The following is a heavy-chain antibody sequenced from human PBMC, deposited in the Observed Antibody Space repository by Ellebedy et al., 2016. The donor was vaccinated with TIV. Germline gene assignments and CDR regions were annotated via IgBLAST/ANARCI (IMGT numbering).Heavy chain of an antibody. V-gene: IGHV4-39*07. Sequence: MPSETLSLTCTVSGGSISSSSYYWGWIRQPPGKGLEWIGSIYYSGSTYYNQSLKSRVTISVDTSKNQFSLKLSSVTAADTAVYDGARVRTETVDFDYWGQGTLVTVSS. CDR3: ARVRTETVDFDY. CDR1: GGSISSSSYY. CDR2: IYYSGST. J-gene: IGHJ4*02. D-gene: IGHD4-17*01.